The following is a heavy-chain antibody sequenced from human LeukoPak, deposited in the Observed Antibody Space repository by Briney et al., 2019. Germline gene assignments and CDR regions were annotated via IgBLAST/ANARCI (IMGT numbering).Heavy chain of an antibody. J-gene: IGHJ4*02. V-gene: IGHV4-61*02. D-gene: IGHD3-10*01. CDR2: INTSGTT. Sequence: PSETQSLTCTVSGASISSGSNSWGWIRQPAGKGLEWIGRINTSGTTNYNPSLKSRVTMSVDTSKNQFSLNLRSVTAADTAVYYCARDAFGYRSGTYYEYWGQGILVTVSS. CDR3: ARDAFGYRSGTYYEY. CDR1: GASISSGSNS.